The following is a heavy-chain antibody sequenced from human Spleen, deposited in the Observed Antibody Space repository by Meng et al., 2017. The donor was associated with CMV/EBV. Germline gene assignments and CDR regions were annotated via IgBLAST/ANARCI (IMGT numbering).Heavy chain of an antibody. D-gene: IGHD2-15*01. CDR1: GGSISNYY. J-gene: IGHJ3*02. CDR2: IYYSGST. V-gene: IGHV4-59*01. Sequence: SETLSLTCTVSGGSISNYYWSWIRQPPGKGLEWIGYIYYSGSTNYNPSLKSRVTISVDTSKHQFSLKLTSVTAADTAVYYCARVLSGGWEYDAFDIWGQGTMVTVSS. CDR3: ARVLSGGWEYDAFDI.